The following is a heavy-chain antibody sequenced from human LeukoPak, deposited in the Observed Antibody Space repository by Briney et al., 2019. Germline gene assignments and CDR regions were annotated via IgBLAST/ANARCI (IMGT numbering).Heavy chain of an antibody. J-gene: IGHJ4*02. CDR2: IYHSGST. CDR1: GGSISSGGYS. V-gene: IGHV4-30-2*05. Sequence: SETLSLTCAVSGGSISSGGYSWSWIRQPPGKGLEWIGYIYHSGSTYYNPTLKSRVTISVDTSKNQFSLKLGSVTAADTAVYYCARYDYDFWSGYYAGYWGQGTLVTVSS. D-gene: IGHD3-3*01. CDR3: ARYDYDFWSGYYAGY.